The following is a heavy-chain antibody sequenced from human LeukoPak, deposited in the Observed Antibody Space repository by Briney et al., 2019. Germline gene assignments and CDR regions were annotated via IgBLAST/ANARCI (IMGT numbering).Heavy chain of an antibody. CDR1: GGSISSSSYY. CDR3: ARGGYSSGWYNY. Sequence: SETLSLTCTVSGGSISSSSYYWGWIRQPPGKGLEWIGSIYYSGSTYYNPSLKSRVTISVDTSKNQFSLKLSSVTAADTAVYYCARGGYSSGWYNYWGQGTLVTVSS. CDR2: IYYSGST. V-gene: IGHV4-39*07. J-gene: IGHJ4*02. D-gene: IGHD6-19*01.